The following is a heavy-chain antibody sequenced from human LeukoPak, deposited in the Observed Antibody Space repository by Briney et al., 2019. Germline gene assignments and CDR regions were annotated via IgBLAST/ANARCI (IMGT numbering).Heavy chain of an antibody. CDR2: INHSGST. V-gene: IGHV4-4*02. CDR1: GGSISSSNW. J-gene: IGHJ6*03. Sequence: PSGTLSLTCAVSGGSISSSNWWSWVRQPPGKGLEWIGEINHSGSTNYKSSLKSRVTISVDTSKNQFSLKLSSVTAADTAVYYCARVSGHFYFYYYMDVWGKGTTVTISS. CDR3: ARVSGHFYFYYYMDV.